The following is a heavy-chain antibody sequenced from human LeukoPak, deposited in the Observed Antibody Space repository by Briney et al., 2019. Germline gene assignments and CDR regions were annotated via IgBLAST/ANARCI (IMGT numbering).Heavy chain of an antibody. D-gene: IGHD4/OR15-4a*01. V-gene: IGHV3-23*01. CDR2: ISGSGDNS. CDR3: AKCLGDGTNYYFAH. Sequence: GGSLRLSCAASGFTFSSYAMGWVRLAPGKGLEWVSLISGSGDNSYYADSVKGRFTISRDNSKNTLYLQMSSLRAEDTALYYCAKCLGDGTNYYFAHWGQGTLVTVSS. CDR1: GFTFSSYA. J-gene: IGHJ4*02.